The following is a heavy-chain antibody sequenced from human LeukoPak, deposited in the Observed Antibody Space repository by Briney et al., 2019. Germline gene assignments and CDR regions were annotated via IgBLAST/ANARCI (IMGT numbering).Heavy chain of an antibody. CDR2: ISARGDNT. CDR3: AKAYHYGAGSSFDY. CDR1: GFTFTNYA. Sequence: GGSLRLSCAASGFTFTNYAMSWVRQAPGKGLEWVSAISARGDNTYYADSVKGRFSISRDNSQNTQYLQMNSLRGEDTAIYYCAKAYHYGAGSSFDYWGQGILVTVSS. V-gene: IGHV3-23*01. J-gene: IGHJ4*02. D-gene: IGHD3-10*01.